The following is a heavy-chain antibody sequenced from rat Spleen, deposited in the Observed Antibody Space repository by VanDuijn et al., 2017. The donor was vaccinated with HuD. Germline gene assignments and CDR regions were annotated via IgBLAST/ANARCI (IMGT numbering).Heavy chain of an antibody. J-gene: IGHJ3*01. D-gene: IGHD1-6*01. CDR1: GFSLTSYG. V-gene: IGHV5-31*01. CDR3: TTYSDYATSPFAS. CDR2: ITNASGRT. Sequence: VQLKESGPGLVQPSQTLSLTCTVSGFSLTSYGVSWVRQAPGKGLEWVASITNASGRTYYPDSVKGRFTLSRDNARSTLYLQMGSLRSEDTATYYCTTYSDYATSPFASWGRGALVTVSS.